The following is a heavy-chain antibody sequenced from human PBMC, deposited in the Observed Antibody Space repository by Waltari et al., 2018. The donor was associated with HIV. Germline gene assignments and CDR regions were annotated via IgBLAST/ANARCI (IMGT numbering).Heavy chain of an antibody. D-gene: IGHD6-19*01. J-gene: IGHJ3*02. CDR2: ISGSTSSI. CDR1: GLALSSSN. Sequence: EVQLVGSGGGLVRPGGSLRLACAASGLALSSSNMNWVRQAPGKGLEWVSYISGSTSSIYYADSVKGRFTISRDNAKNSLYLQMNSLRDEDTAMYYCASCIAVAGSSLCAFDIWGQGTMVTVSA. CDR3: ASCIAVAGSSLCAFDI. V-gene: IGHV3-48*02.